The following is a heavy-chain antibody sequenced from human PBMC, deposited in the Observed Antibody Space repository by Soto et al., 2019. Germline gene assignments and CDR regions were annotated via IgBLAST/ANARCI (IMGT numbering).Heavy chain of an antibody. Sequence: SETLSLTCAVSGGSISSSNWWSWVRQPPGKGLEWIGEIYHSGSTNYNPSLKSRVTISVDKSKNQFSLKLSSVTAAGTAVYYCASSSTDGYYFDYWGQGTLVTVSS. J-gene: IGHJ4*02. CDR2: IYHSGST. CDR3: ASSSTDGYYFDY. D-gene: IGHD2-8*01. CDR1: GGSISSSNW. V-gene: IGHV4-4*02.